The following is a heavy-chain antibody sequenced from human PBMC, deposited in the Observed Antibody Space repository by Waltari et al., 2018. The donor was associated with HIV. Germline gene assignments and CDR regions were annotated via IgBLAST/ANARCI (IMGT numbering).Heavy chain of an antibody. Sequence: EVQLVESGGGLVQPGGSLRLSCAASGFTFSRYEMHWVRQAPGKGLEWVSYISRSGSTIHYADAVKGRVTISRDNAKNSLYLRMNSLRAEDTAVYYCARAHITMIRGGNAFDIWGQGTMVTVSS. CDR1: GFTFSRYE. CDR3: ARAHITMIRGGNAFDI. D-gene: IGHD3-10*01. J-gene: IGHJ3*02. V-gene: IGHV3-48*03. CDR2: ISRSGSTI.